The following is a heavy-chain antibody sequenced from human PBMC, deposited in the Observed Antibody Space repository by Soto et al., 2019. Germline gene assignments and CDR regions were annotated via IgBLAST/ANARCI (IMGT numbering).Heavy chain of an antibody. D-gene: IGHD3-10*01. V-gene: IGHV3-23*01. CDR3: ARGSTESYPGSRSFDF. Sequence: HPGGSLRLSCVASGLTFGSRAMSWVRQAPGEGLQWVATITDNGGDAKYADSVRGRFVISRDNSKKTLYLQMTSLTAEDSAMYFCARGSTESYPGSRSFDFPGRVTLVTVSS. J-gene: IGHJ4*02. CDR1: GLTFGSRA. CDR2: ITDNGGDA.